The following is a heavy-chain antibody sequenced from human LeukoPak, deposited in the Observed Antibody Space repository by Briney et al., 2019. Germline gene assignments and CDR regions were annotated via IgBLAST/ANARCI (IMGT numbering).Heavy chain of an antibody. CDR1: GCTFSSYG. V-gene: IGHV3-30*03. J-gene: IGHJ4*02. CDR3: ARRGATRTVDY. CDR2: ISYDGSNK. D-gene: IGHD1-26*01. Sequence: AGGSLRLSCAASGCTFSSYGMHWVRQAPGKGLEWVAVISYDGSNKYYADSVKGRFTISRDNSKNTLYLQMNSLRAEDTAVYYCARRGATRTVDYWGQGTLVTVSS.